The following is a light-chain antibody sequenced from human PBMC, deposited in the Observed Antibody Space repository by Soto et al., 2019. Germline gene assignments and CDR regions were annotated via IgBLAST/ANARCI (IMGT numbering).Light chain of an antibody. CDR1: QGISSY. CDR3: QQSYSTTIT. Sequence: DIQMTQSPSSLSASVGDRVTITCRASQGISSYLAWYQQKPGKAPKLLIYAASSLQSGVPSRFSGSGSGTDFTLTISSLQTEDFATYYCQQSYSTTITFGQGTRLEIK. V-gene: IGKV1-39*01. CDR2: AAS. J-gene: IGKJ5*01.